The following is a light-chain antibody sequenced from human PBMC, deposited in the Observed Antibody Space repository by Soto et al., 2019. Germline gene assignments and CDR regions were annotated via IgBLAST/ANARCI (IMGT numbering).Light chain of an antibody. Sequence: EIVLTQSPATLSLSPGERATLSCRASQSVSSYLAWYQQKPGQAPRLLIYDASNRATGIPARFSGSGSGTDFTLTISSLEPEDFAVYYCQKRSNWPITCGQGTRREIK. CDR2: DAS. J-gene: IGKJ5*01. CDR3: QKRSNWPIT. V-gene: IGKV3-11*01. CDR1: QSVSSY.